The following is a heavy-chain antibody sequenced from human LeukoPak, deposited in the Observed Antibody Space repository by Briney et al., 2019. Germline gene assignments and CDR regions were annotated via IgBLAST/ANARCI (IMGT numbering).Heavy chain of an antibody. CDR1: GYTFTSYG. D-gene: IGHD3-22*01. V-gene: IGHV1-18*01. J-gene: IGHJ4*02. Sequence: ASVKVSCKASGYTFTSYGISWVRQAPGQGLEWMGWISAYNGNTNYAQKLQGRVTMTTDTSTSTVYMELRSLRSDDTAVYYCARDRKYYYDSSGYYAFDYWGQGTLVTVSS. CDR2: ISAYNGNT. CDR3: ARDRKYYYDSSGYYAFDY.